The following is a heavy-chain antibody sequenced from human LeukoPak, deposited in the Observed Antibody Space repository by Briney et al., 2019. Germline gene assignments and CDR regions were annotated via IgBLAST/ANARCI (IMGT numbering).Heavy chain of an antibody. CDR3: ATTYDYGGNSAFDY. CDR1: GYTLTELS. CDR2: FDPEDGET. J-gene: IGHJ4*02. D-gene: IGHD4-23*01. Sequence: GASVKVSCKVSGYTLTELSMHWVRQAPGKGLEWMGGFDPEDGETIYAQKFQGRVTMTEDTSTDTAYMELSSLRSEDTAVYYCATTYDYGGNSAFDYWGQGTLVTVSS. V-gene: IGHV1-24*01.